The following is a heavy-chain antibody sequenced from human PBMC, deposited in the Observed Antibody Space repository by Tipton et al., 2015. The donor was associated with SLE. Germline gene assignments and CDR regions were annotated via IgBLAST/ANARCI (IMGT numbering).Heavy chain of an antibody. Sequence: SLRLSCAASGFTFSGYAMSWVRQAPGKGLEWVSAISGSGGSTYYADSVKGRFTISRDNSKNTLYLQMNSLRAEDTAVYYCAKSNYYYDSSGYYYAGYWGQGTLVTVSS. CDR3: AKSNYYYDSSGYYYAGY. V-gene: IGHV3-23*01. D-gene: IGHD3-22*01. CDR1: GFTFSGYA. J-gene: IGHJ4*02. CDR2: ISGSGGST.